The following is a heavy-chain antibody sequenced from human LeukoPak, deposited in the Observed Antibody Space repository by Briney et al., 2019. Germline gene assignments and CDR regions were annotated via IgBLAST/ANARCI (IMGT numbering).Heavy chain of an antibody. V-gene: IGHV1-18*01. D-gene: IGHD5-18*01. Sequence: ASVKVSCKSSGYTFTTYGITWVRPAPGQGLEWMGWISTYNGNTNYAQKLQCRVTMTTDTSTSTAYMELRSLRSDDTAMYYCARDRMDTGTYFDYWGQGTLVTASS. J-gene: IGHJ4*02. CDR2: ISTYNGNT. CDR3: ARDRMDTGTYFDY. CDR1: GYTFTTYG.